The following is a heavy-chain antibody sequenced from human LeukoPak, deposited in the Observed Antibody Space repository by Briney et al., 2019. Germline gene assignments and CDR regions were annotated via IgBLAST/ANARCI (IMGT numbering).Heavy chain of an antibody. Sequence: GGSLRLSCAASGFPFSSYEMHWVRQAPGRGLEWVAVISVDGRNKYNPESVRGRFTIPRDNSKNPLYLQMNSLGVEDTAVYYCARARKRYGDYEDNWFDPWGQGTLVTVSS. V-gene: IGHV3-30*04. J-gene: IGHJ5*02. CDR2: ISVDGRNK. D-gene: IGHD4-17*01. CDR1: GFPFSSYE. CDR3: ARARKRYGDYEDNWFDP.